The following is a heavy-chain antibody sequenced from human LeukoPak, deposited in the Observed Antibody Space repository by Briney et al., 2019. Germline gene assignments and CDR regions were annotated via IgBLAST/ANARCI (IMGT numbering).Heavy chain of an antibody. CDR1: GYSFTGYY. CDR3: ARTTTPHYYGSGSYALGY. V-gene: IGHV1-2*02. Sequence: ASVKVSCKASGYSFTGYYMHWVRQAPGQGLEWMGWINPNSGGTNYAQKFQGRVTMTRDTSISTAYMELSGLRSDDTAVYYCARTTTPHYYGSGSYALGYWGQGTLVTVPS. D-gene: IGHD3-10*01. CDR2: INPNSGGT. J-gene: IGHJ1*01.